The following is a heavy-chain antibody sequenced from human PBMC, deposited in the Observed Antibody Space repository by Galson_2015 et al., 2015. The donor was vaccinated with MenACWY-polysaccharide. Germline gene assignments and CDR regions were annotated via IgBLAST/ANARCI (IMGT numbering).Heavy chain of an antibody. J-gene: IGHJ6*02. CDR3: AKDIVLMVYASKDYYYGMDV. CDR1: GFTFSSYG. D-gene: IGHD2-8*01. Sequence: SLRLSCAASGFTFSSYGMHWVRQAPGKGLEWVAVISYDGSNKYYADSVKGRFTISRDNSKNTLYLQMNSLRAEDTAVYYCAKDIVLMVYASKDYYYGMDVWGQGTTVTVSS. CDR2: ISYDGSNK. V-gene: IGHV3-30*18.